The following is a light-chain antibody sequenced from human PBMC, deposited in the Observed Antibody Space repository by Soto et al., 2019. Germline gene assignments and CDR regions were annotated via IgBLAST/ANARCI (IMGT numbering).Light chain of an antibody. V-gene: IGKV3-15*01. J-gene: IGKJ2*01. Sequence: EVVMTQSPASLSASPGERVTLSCRASQNIRSSLAWYQQRPGQAPRLLIYDASTRATGIPPRFSGGWSGTEFTVTISSLQSEDFAIYYCQQYDIWPPYTFCQGTKVEF. CDR1: QNIRSS. CDR3: QQYDIWPPYT. CDR2: DAS.